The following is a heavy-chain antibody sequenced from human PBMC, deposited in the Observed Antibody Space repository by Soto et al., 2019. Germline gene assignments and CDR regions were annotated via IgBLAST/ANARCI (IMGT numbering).Heavy chain of an antibody. V-gene: IGHV3-23*01. CDR1: GFTFSSYA. Sequence: GGSLRLSCAASGFTFSSYAMTWVRQAPGKGLEWVSSIHGSAGGAYYSDSVKGRLTVSRADFQKTLFLQMASLRVDDTAIYYCAKDAVSANGEWDWFDPWGQGILVTVSS. CDR3: AKDAVSANGEWDWFDP. CDR2: IHGSAGGA. J-gene: IGHJ5*02. D-gene: IGHD2-21*02.